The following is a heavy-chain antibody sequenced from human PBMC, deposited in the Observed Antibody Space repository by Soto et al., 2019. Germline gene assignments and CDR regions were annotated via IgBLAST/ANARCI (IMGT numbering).Heavy chain of an antibody. V-gene: IGHV3-23*01. CDR3: AKALRSPRYYDSSGYE. D-gene: IGHD3-22*01. Sequence: GGSLRLSCAASGFTFSSYAMSWVRQAPGKGLEWVSAISGSGGSTYYADSVKGRFTISRDNSKNTLYLQMNSLRAEDTAVYYCAKALRSPRYYDSSGYEWGQGTLVTVSS. CDR1: GFTFSSYA. CDR2: ISGSGGST. J-gene: IGHJ4*02.